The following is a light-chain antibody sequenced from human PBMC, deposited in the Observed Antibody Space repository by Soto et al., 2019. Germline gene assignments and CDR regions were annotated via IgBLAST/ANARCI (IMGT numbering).Light chain of an antibody. V-gene: IGKV1-12*01. J-gene: IGKJ4*01. CDR2: IAS. Sequence: DIQMTQCPSSVSSSLGDRVTITCRASQDINSWLTWYQQKPGKAPKVLIYIASRLQSGVPSRFSGRGSGTDFSLTISNLKTEDFATYFCQQSKTFPLTFGGGTKVDIK. CDR3: QQSKTFPLT. CDR1: QDINSW.